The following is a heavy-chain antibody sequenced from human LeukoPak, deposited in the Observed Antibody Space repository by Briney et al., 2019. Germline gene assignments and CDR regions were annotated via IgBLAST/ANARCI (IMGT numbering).Heavy chain of an antibody. CDR1: GVTFGDYA. V-gene: IGHV3-49*03. CDR2: VRTKTHGGAP. CDR3: ARINFRDYRGYTWFEP. J-gene: IGHJ5*02. D-gene: IGHD3-10*01. Sequence: GGSLRLSCKGSGVTFGDYAVTWFRQAPGKRLEWVGFVRTKTHGGAPETAASVKGRFNVSRDDSEGIAYLQMTSLTTEDTATYYCARINFRDYRGYTWFEPWGQGTLVTVSS.